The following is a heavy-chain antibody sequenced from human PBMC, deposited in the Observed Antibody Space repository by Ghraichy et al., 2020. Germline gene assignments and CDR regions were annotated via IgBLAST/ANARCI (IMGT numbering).Heavy chain of an antibody. V-gene: IGHV2-70*01. J-gene: IGHJ6*02. CDR1: GFSLSTSGMC. D-gene: IGHD3-3*01. Sequence: SGPTLVKPTQTLTLTCTFSGFSLSTSGMCVSWIRQPPGKALEWLALIDWDDDKYYSTSLKTRLTISKDTSKNQVVLTMTNMDPVDTATYYCARDYDFWSGHGSGYYYYGMDVWGQGTTVTVSS. CDR2: IDWDDDK. CDR3: ARDYDFWSGHGSGYYYYGMDV.